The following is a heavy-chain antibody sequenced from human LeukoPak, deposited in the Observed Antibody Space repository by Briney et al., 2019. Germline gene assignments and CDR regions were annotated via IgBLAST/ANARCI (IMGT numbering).Heavy chain of an antibody. Sequence: GGSLRLSCAASGFTFDDYGMSWVRHAPGKGLEWVSGINWNGGTTGYVDSVKGRFTISRVNAKNSLYLQMNSLRAEDTALYYCARLLSSGTTRNNWFDPWGQGTLVTVSS. CDR1: GFTFDDYG. V-gene: IGHV3-20*04. D-gene: IGHD1-1*01. J-gene: IGHJ5*02. CDR2: INWNGGTT. CDR3: ARLLSSGTTRNNWFDP.